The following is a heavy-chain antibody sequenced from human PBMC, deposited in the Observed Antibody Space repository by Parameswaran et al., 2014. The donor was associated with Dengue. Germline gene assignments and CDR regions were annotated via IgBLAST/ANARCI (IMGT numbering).Heavy chain of an antibody. Sequence: VRQMPGKGLEWMGIIYPGDSDTRYSPSFQGQVTISADKSISTAYLQWSSLKASDSAMYYCARGVGYSSSWGWFDPWGQGTLVTVSS. V-gene: IGHV5-51*01. CDR3: ARGVGYSSSWGWFDP. CDR2: IYPGDSDT. J-gene: IGHJ5*02. D-gene: IGHD6-13*01.